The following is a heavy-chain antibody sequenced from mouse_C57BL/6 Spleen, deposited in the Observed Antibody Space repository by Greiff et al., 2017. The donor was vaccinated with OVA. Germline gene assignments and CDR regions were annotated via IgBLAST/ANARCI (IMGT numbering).Heavy chain of an antibody. J-gene: IGHJ3*01. CDR1: GYTFTDYN. CDR2: INPNNGGT. Sequence: EVKLVESGPELVKPGASVKIPCKASGYTFTDYNMDWVKQSHGKSLEWIGDINPNNGGTIYNQKFKGKATLTVDKSSSTAYMELRSLTSEDTAVYYCARYDYDRGFAYWGQGTLVTVSA. D-gene: IGHD2-4*01. CDR3: ARYDYDRGFAY. V-gene: IGHV1-18*01.